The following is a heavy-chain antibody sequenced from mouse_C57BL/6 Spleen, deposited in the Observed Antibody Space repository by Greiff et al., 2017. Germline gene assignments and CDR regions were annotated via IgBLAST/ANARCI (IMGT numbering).Heavy chain of an antibody. CDR3: ARANDGYSEDY. J-gene: IGHJ2*01. CDR2: IYPGDGDT. Sequence: QVQLQQSGAELVKPGASVKISCKASGYAFSSYWMNWVKQRPGKGLEWIGQIYPGDGDTNYNGKFKGKATLTADKSSSTAYMQLSSLTSEDSAVYFCARANDGYSEDYWGQGTTLTVSS. D-gene: IGHD2-3*01. V-gene: IGHV1-80*01. CDR1: GYAFSSYW.